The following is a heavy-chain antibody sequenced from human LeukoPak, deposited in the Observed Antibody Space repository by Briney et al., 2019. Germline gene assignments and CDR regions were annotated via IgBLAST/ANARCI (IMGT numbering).Heavy chain of an antibody. D-gene: IGHD2-15*01. CDR3: ARDSSRSEGAFDI. J-gene: IGHJ3*02. CDR1: GGSISSYY. V-gene: IGHV4-59*12. Sequence: SETLSLTCTVSGGSISSYYWSWIRQPPGKGLEWIGHIFNTGSPYYNPSLKSRVTMSVDTSKNQFSLKLSSVTAADTAVYYCARDSSRSEGAFDIWGQGTMVTVSS. CDR2: IFNTGSP.